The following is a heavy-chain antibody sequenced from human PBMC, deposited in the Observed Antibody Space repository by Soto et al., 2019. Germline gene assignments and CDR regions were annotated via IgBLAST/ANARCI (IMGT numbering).Heavy chain of an antibody. D-gene: IGHD2-15*01. V-gene: IGHV3-30*03. CDR1: GVSFNSYD. CDR2: ISYDGSNT. Sequence: PXVFLRLSFAASGVSFNSYDMHWVGQAPGKGPEWVAIISYDGSNTYYSDSVRGRFTISRDNSKDTLYLQMHSLRSEDTAIYYCARISRYCSGGDCHAWGQGTQVTVPS. J-gene: IGHJ4*02. CDR3: ARISRYCSGGDCHA.